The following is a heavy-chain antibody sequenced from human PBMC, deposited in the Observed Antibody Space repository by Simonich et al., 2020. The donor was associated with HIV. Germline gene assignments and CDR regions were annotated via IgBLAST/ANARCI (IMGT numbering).Heavy chain of an antibody. J-gene: IGHJ5*02. V-gene: IGHV4-38-2*01. CDR2: FYPSGST. Sequence: QVQLQESGPGLVEPSETLSLTCAVSNYSSTNTYYWAWIRQPPGRGLEWIGSFYPSGSTYYNPSLKSRVTISVDTSKNQFSLKVKSVTAADTAVYYCARRQGNWKVNWYDPWGQGTLVTVSS. D-gene: IGHD1-1*01. CDR1: NYSSTNTYY. CDR3: ARRQGNWKVNWYDP.